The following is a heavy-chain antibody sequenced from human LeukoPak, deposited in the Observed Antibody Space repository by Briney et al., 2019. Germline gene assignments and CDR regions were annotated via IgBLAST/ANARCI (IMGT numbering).Heavy chain of an antibody. D-gene: IGHD6-13*01. CDR3: ARVLDLSWYGTYYFDY. CDR1: GYTFTSYG. Sequence: GASVKVSCKASGYTFTSYGISWVRQAPGQGLEWMGWISAYNGNTNYAQKLQGRVTMTTDTSTSTAYMELRSLRSDDTAVYYCARVLDLSWYGTYYFDYWGQGTLVTVSS. CDR2: ISAYNGNT. V-gene: IGHV1-18*01. J-gene: IGHJ4*02.